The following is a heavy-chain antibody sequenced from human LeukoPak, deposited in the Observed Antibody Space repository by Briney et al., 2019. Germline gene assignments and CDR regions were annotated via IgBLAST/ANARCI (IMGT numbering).Heavy chain of an antibody. Sequence: ASVKVSCKASGYTFTSYGISWVRQAPGQGLEWMGWISAYNGNTNYAQKLQGRVTMTTDTSTSTAYMELRSLRSDDTAVYYCARDSETRSSGYYSDTNFDYWGQGTLVTVSS. D-gene: IGHD3-22*01. J-gene: IGHJ4*02. CDR1: GYTFTSYG. V-gene: IGHV1-18*01. CDR3: ARDSETRSSGYYSDTNFDY. CDR2: ISAYNGNT.